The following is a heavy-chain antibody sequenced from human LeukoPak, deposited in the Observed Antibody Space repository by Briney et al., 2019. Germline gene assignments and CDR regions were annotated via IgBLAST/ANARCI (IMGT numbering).Heavy chain of an antibody. D-gene: IGHD1-26*01. V-gene: IGHV4-59*01. CDR3: ARGYSATYGRFDP. CDR2: IYYTGNT. Sequence: SETLSLTCTVSGGSTSSYYWSWIRQPPGKGLEWIGYIYYTGNTNYNPSLKSRVTISVDTSKNQFSLKLTSVTAADTAVYFCARGYSATYGRFDPWGQGTLVTVSS. CDR1: GGSTSSYY. J-gene: IGHJ5*02.